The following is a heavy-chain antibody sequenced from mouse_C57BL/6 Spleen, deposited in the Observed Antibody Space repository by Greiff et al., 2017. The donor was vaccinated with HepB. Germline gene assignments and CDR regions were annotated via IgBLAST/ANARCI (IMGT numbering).Heavy chain of an antibody. Sequence: EVKLVESGGGLVQPGGSMKLSCVASGFTFSNYWMNWVRQSPEKGLEWVAQIRLKSDNYATHYAESVKGRFTISRDDSKSSVYLQMNNLRAEDTGIYYCTGGTGTLYFDVWGTGTTVTVSS. CDR3: TGGTGTLYFDV. CDR2: IRLKSDNYAT. J-gene: IGHJ1*03. V-gene: IGHV6-3*01. CDR1: GFTFSNYW. D-gene: IGHD4-1*01.